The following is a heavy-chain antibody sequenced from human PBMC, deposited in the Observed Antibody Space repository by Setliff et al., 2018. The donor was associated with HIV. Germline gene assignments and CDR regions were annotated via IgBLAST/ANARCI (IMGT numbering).Heavy chain of an antibody. CDR1: GFTFDDYA. D-gene: IGHD3-22*01. Sequence: PGGSLRLSCAASGFTFDDYAMHWVRQAPGKGLEWVSGISWNSGSIGYADSVKGRFTISRDNAKNSLYLQMNSLRAEDTALYYCAKDSNYYDSSGYRVRGFDYWGQGTLVTVSS. CDR3: AKDSNYYDSSGYRVRGFDY. CDR2: ISWNSGSI. J-gene: IGHJ4*02. V-gene: IGHV3-9*01.